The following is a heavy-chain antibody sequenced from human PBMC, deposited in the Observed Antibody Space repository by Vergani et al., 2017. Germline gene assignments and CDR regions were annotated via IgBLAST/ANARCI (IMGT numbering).Heavy chain of an antibody. CDR2: ISWDGGST. Sequence: EVQLLESGGDLVQPGGSLRLSCAASGFTFDDYAMHWVRQAPGKGLEWVSLISWDGGSTYYADSVKGRFTISRDNSKNSLYLQMNSLRAEDTALYYCAKEGGLSYYDSSGYRAPYYFDYWGQGTLVTISS. D-gene: IGHD3-22*01. J-gene: IGHJ4*02. CDR3: AKEGGLSYYDSSGYRAPYYFDY. V-gene: IGHV3-43D*04. CDR1: GFTFDDYA.